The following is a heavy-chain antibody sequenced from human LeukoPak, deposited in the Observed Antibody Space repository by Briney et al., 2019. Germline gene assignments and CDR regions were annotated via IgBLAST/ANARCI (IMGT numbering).Heavy chain of an antibody. V-gene: IGHV3-74*01. J-gene: IGHJ6*02. D-gene: IGHD2-2*01. CDR2: INSDGSSS. CDR1: GFTFSNYW. CDR3: ARDQVGYCSSTSCYVHHYYGMDV. Sequence: GGSLRLSCAASGFTFSNYWMHWVRQAPGKGLVWVSRINSDGSSSSYADSVKGRFTISRDNAKNSLYLQMNSLRAEDTAVYYCARDQVGYCSSTSCYVHHYYGMDVWGQGTTVTVSS.